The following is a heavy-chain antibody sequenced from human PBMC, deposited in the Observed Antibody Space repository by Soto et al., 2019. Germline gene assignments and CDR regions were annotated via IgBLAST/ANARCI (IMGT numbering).Heavy chain of an antibody. Sequence: RASVKVSCKASGYTFTSYGISWVRQAPGQGLEWMGWISAYNGNTNYAQKLQGRVTMTTDTSTSTAYVELRSLRSDDTAVYYCARAGEAYCGGDCYSVDYWGQGTLVTVSS. CDR1: GYTFTSYG. J-gene: IGHJ4*02. V-gene: IGHV1-18*01. D-gene: IGHD2-21*02. CDR3: ARAGEAYCGGDCYSVDY. CDR2: ISAYNGNT.